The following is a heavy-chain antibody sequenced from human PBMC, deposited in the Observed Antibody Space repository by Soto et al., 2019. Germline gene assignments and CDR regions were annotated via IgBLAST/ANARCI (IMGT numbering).Heavy chain of an antibody. CDR3: AKGPREDIVVVVAEYYFDY. CDR2: ISYDGSNK. D-gene: IGHD2-15*01. J-gene: IGHJ4*02. CDR1: GFTFSSYG. V-gene: IGHV3-30*18. Sequence: TGGSLRLSCAASGFTFSSYGMHWVRQAPGKGLEWVAVISYDGSNKYYADSVKGRFTISRDNSKNTLYLQMNSLRAEDTAVYYCAKGPREDIVVVVAEYYFDYWGQGTLVTVSS.